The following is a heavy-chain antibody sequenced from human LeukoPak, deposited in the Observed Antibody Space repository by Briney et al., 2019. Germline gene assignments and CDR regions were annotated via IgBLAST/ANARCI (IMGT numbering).Heavy chain of an antibody. D-gene: IGHD2-2*01. CDR2: MNPNSGNT. CDR3: ARAGVVPAAPDAFDI. Sequence: ASVKVSCKASGYTFTSYDINWVRQATGQGLEWMGWMNPNSGNTGYAQKFQGRVTITRNTSISTAYMELSSLKSEDTAVYYCARAGVVPAAPDAFDIWGQGTMVTVSS. J-gene: IGHJ3*02. V-gene: IGHV1-8*03. CDR1: GYTFTSYD.